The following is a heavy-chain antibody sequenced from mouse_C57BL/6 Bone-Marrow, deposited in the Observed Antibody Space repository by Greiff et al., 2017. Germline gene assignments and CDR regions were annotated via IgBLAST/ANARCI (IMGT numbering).Heavy chain of an antibody. CDR3: ASRGRKAGAGGYFDV. D-gene: IGHD3-3*01. CDR1: GYTLTGYY. CDR2: SYPGSGNT. Sequence: QVQLQQSGAELVRPGASVKLFCKASGYTLTGYYMNWAKQRPGQGLEWIARSYPGSGNTYYNEKFKGKATLTAEKSSSTAYMQLSGLTSEDSAVYFCASRGRKAGAGGYFDVWGTGTTGTVSS. V-gene: IGHV1-76*01. J-gene: IGHJ1*03.